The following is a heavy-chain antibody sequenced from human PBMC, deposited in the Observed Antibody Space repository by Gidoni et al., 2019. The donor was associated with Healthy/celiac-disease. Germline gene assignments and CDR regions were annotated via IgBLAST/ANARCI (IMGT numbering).Heavy chain of an antibody. D-gene: IGHD3-22*01. V-gene: IGHV4-39*01. J-gene: IGHJ3*02. CDR1: GGSISSSSYY. CDR2: IYYSGST. Sequence: QLQLQESGPGLVKPSETLSLTCTVSGGSISSSSYYWGWIRQPPGKGLEWIGSIYYSGSTYYNPSLKSRVTISVDTSKNQFSLKLSSVTAADTAVYYCARLTPALSKYYYDSRGAFDIWGQGTMVTVSS. CDR3: ARLTPALSKYYYDSRGAFDI.